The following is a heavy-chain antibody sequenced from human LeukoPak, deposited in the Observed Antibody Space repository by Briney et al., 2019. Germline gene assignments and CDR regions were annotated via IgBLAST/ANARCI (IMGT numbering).Heavy chain of an antibody. CDR1: GGSISSYY. J-gene: IGHJ3*02. D-gene: IGHD5-18*01. Sequence: SETLSLTCTVSGGSISSYYWSWIRQPAGKGLEWIGRIYTSGSTNYNPSLKSRVTMSVDTSKNQFSLKLSSVTAADTAVYYCARGTTRIQLWLKGDSDAFDIWGQGTMVTVSS. V-gene: IGHV4-4*07. CDR2: IYTSGST. CDR3: ARGTTRIQLWLKGDSDAFDI.